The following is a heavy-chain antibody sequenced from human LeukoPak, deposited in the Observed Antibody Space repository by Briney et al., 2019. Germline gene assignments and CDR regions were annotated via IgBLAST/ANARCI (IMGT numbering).Heavy chain of an antibody. J-gene: IGHJ4*02. V-gene: IGHV3-30-3*01. CDR3: AIPYYDFWSGYYSY. Sequence: GGSLRLSCAASGFTFSSYAMHWVRQAPGKGLEGVAVISYDGSNKYYADSVKGRFTISRDNSKNTLYLQMNSLRAEDTAVYYCAIPYYDFWSGYYSYWGQGTLVTVSS. CDR1: GFTFSSYA. CDR2: ISYDGSNK. D-gene: IGHD3-3*01.